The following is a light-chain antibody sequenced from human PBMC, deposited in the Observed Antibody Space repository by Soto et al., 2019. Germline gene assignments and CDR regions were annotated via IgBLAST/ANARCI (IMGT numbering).Light chain of an antibody. J-gene: IGKJ1*01. CDR2: GAS. CDR3: QQYGSSPGT. Sequence: EIVLTQSPATLSLSPGERATLSCRASQSVGSYLAWYQQKPGQAPRLLIYGASTRATGIPDRFSGSGSGTDFTLTIRRLESEDSAVYYCQQYGSSPGTFGQGTKVDIK. V-gene: IGKV3-20*01. CDR1: QSVGSY.